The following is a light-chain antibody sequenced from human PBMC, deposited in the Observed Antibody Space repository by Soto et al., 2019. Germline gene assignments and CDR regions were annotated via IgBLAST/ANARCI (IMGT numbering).Light chain of an antibody. Sequence: QSVLTQPASVSGSPGQSITISCSGTSSDVGGYNYVSWYQQHSGKAPKLMIYEVSNRPSGVSNRFSGSKSGNTASLTISGLQAEDEADYYCSSYTRSSTLVFGGGTKVTVL. J-gene: IGLJ2*01. CDR1: SSDVGGYNY. CDR3: SSYTRSSTLV. CDR2: EVS. V-gene: IGLV2-14*01.